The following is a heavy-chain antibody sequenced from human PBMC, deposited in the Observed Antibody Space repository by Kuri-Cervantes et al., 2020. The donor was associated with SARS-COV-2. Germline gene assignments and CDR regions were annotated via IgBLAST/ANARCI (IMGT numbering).Heavy chain of an antibody. D-gene: IGHD3-22*01. V-gene: IGHV1-2*04. CDR2: INPNSGGT. J-gene: IGHJ3*02. Sequence: ASVKVSCKASGYTFTGYYMHWVRQAPGQGLEWMGWINPNSGGTNYAQKFQGWVTMTRDTSISTVYMELSRLRSDDTAVYYCARSTPFRRQVVIPQGGAFDIWGQGTMVTVSS. CDR1: GYTFTGYY. CDR3: ARSTPFRRQVVIPQGGAFDI.